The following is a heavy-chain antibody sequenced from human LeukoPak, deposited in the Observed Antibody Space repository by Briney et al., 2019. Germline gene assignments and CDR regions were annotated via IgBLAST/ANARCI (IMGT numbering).Heavy chain of an antibody. V-gene: IGHV4-39*07. CDR2: IYYSGST. J-gene: IGHJ3*02. D-gene: IGHD6-19*01. CDR3: ARDSSRGIAVAANDAFDI. CDR1: GGSISNCSYY. Sequence: SETLSLTCTVSGGSISNCSYYWGWIRQPPGKGLERIGSIYYSGSTYYNPSLQSRVTISVDTSKNQFSLKLSSVTAADTAVYYCARDSSRGIAVAANDAFDIWGQGTMVTVSS.